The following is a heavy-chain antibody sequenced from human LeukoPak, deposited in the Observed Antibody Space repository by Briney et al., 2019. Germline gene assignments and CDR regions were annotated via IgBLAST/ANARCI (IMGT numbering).Heavy chain of an antibody. D-gene: IGHD3-10*01. Sequence: SSQTLSLTCTVSGGSISSGGYYWRWIRQHPGKGLEWIGSIYYSGSTYYNPSLKSRLTISVDTSKNQFSLKLSSVTAADTAVYYCAREDPGMTIVRVGSFDYWGQGTLVTVSS. V-gene: IGHV4-31*03. CDR2: IYYSGST. CDR1: GGSISSGGYY. CDR3: AREDPGMTIVRVGSFDY. J-gene: IGHJ4*02.